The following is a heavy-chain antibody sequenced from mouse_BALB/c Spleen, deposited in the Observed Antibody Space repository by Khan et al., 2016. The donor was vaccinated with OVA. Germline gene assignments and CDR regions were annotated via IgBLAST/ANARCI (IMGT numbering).Heavy chain of an antibody. J-gene: IGHJ4*01. Sequence: VQLKESGPELVKPGASVKISCKTSGYTFTEYTLHWVKQSHGKSLEWIGVINPKNGVTSYNQKFKGKATLTVDKSSSTAYMEFRSLTSEDSAVYYCAREAGRNGGQETSVTVSS. D-gene: IGHD3-3*01. V-gene: IGHV1-18*01. CDR1: GYTFTEYT. CDR3: AREAGRN. CDR2: INPKNGVT.